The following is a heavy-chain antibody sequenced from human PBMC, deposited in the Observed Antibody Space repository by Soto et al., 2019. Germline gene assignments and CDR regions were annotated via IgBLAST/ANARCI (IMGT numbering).Heavy chain of an antibody. CDR1: GDSVSSNSAA. D-gene: IGHD2-2*01. CDR3: ARDRYCSSTSCYYYYYGMDV. V-gene: IGHV6-1*01. CDR2: TYYRSKWYN. J-gene: IGHJ6*02. Sequence: PSQTLSLTCAISGDSVSSNSAAWNWIRQSPSRGLEWLGRTYYRSKWYNDYAVSVKSRITINPDTSTNQFSLQLNSVTPEDTAVYYCARDRYCSSTSCYYYYYGMDVWGQGTTVTVSS.